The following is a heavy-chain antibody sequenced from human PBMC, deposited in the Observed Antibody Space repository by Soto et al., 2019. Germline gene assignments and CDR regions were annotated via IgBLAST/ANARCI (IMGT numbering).Heavy chain of an antibody. CDR3: ARGLLFLVREGGFDI. J-gene: IGHJ3*02. D-gene: IGHD2-8*02. CDR2: ISTYNSNR. CDR1: GYNFTNNG. Sequence: QVQLVQSGAEVKKPGASVKVSCKASGYNFTNNGINWVRQAPGQGLEWMGWISTYNSNRNYAQKLQGRVTMTTDTSTRTAYMELRSLRSDDTAVYYCARGLLFLVREGGFDIWGQGTMVTVSS. V-gene: IGHV1-18*04.